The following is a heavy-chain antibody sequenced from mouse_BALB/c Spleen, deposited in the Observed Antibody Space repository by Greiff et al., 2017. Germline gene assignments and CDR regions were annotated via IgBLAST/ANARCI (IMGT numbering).Heavy chain of an antibody. CDR3: ARNYGNLYYYAMDY. CDR1: GYTFTSYW. D-gene: IGHD2-1*01. Sequence: VQLQQSGAELAKPGASVKMSCKASGYTFTSYWMHWVKQRPGQGLEWIGYINPSTGYTEYNQKFKDKATLTADKSSSTAYMQLSSLTSEDSAVYYCARNYGNLYYYAMDYWGQGTSVTVSS. CDR2: INPSTGYT. V-gene: IGHV1-7*01. J-gene: IGHJ4*01.